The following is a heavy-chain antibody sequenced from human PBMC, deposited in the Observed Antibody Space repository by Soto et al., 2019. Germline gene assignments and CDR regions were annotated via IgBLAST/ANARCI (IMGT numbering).Heavy chain of an antibody. D-gene: IGHD6-19*01. J-gene: IGHJ4*02. CDR2: ISSSSSTI. CDR1: GFTFSSYS. CDR3: AREGPAVEQY. Sequence: EVQLVESGGGLVQPGGSLRLSCAASGFTFSSYSMNWVRQAPGKGLEWVSYISSSSSTIYYADSVKGRFTISRDNAKNSLYLQMNNLRAEDTAVYYCAREGPAVEQYRGQGTLVTVSS. V-gene: IGHV3-48*01.